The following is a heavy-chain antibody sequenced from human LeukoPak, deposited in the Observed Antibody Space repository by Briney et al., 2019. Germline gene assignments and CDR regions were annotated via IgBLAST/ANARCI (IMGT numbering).Heavy chain of an antibody. D-gene: IGHD4-17*01. CDR1: GGTFSSYA. J-gene: IGHJ4*02. Sequence: EASVTVSCTASGGTFSSYAISWVRQAPGQGLEWMGGIIPIFGTANYAQKFQGRVTITADESTSTAYMELSSLRSEDTAVYYCARGHDYGDYMDYWGQGTLVTVSS. CDR2: IIPIFGTA. V-gene: IGHV1-69*13. CDR3: ARGHDYGDYMDY.